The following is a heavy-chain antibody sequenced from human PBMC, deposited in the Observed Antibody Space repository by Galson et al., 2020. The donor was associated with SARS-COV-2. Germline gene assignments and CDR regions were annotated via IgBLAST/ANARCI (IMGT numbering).Heavy chain of an antibody. CDR3: ARHRYCSSNSCQPPPRIDY. CDR2: NNPRDSET. D-gene: IGHD2-2*01. Sequence: KIGESLKISCTGSGSIFTNYWIGWVRQMPGKDLEWIGINNPRDSETKYSPSFQGQVTISANKSITTAYLQWSSLKASDTAMYYCARHRYCSSNSCQPPPRIDYWGQGTLVTVSS. V-gene: IGHV5-51*01. CDR1: GSIFTNYW. J-gene: IGHJ4*02.